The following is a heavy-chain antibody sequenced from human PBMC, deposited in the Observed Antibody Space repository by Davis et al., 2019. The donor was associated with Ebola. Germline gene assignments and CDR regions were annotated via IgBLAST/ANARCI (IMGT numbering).Heavy chain of an antibody. CDR2: ISGSGGST. J-gene: IGHJ4*02. CDR3: TSTVTTFDY. V-gene: IGHV3-23*01. D-gene: IGHD4-11*01. CDR1: GFTFSSYA. Sequence: GESLKISCAASGFTFSSYAMSWVRQAPGKGLEWVSAISGSGGSTYYADSVKGRFTISRDDSKNTAYLQMNSLKTEDTAVYYCTSTVTTFDYWGQGTLVTVSS.